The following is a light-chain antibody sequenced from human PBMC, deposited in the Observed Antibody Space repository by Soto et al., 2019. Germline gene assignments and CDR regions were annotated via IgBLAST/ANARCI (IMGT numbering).Light chain of an antibody. Sequence: QSALHQPASVSGSPGPASTISCTGTSSDVGGYNYVSWYKQHPGKAPKLRIYDVSNRPSGVSNRFSGSKSGNTASLTIAGRQAEYDADDYCSSYTSGSTEVFGTGTKLTV. J-gene: IGLJ1*01. CDR1: SSDVGGYNY. CDR3: SSYTSGSTEV. CDR2: DVS. V-gene: IGLV2-14*01.